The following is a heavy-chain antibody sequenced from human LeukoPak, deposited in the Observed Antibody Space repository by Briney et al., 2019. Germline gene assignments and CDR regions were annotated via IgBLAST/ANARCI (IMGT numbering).Heavy chain of an antibody. Sequence: ASVKVSCKASGYTFTSYYMHWVRQAPGQGLEWMGRVNPNSGDTNYAQKFQGRVTMTRDTSINTVYMDLSRLTSDDTAVYYCARQPYSGSYFDHWGQGTLVTVSS. D-gene: IGHD1-26*01. CDR2: VNPNSGDT. CDR1: GYTFTSYY. V-gene: IGHV1-2*06. CDR3: ARQPYSGSYFDH. J-gene: IGHJ4*02.